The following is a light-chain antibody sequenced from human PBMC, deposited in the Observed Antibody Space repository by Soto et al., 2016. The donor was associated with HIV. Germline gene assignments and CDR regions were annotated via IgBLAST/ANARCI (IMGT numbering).Light chain of an antibody. J-gene: IGLJ1*01. V-gene: IGLV3-21*03. CDR1: NIGTKS. CDR3: QRWNSVSDHPYV. Sequence: SYELTQPPSVSVAPGKTATITCGGNNIGTKSVHWYQQKPGQAPVLVVYDDSDRPSGIPERFSGSNSGNTATLTISRVEAGDEADHYCQRWNSVSDHPYVFGTGTKLTVL. CDR2: DDS.